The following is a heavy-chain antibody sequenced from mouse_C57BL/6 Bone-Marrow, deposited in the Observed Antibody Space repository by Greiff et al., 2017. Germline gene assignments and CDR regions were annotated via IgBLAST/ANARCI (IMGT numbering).Heavy chain of an antibody. D-gene: IGHD4-1*01. CDR3: ARDAWDGYFGV. CDR2: SRNKANDYTT. CDR1: GFTFSDFY. J-gene: IGHJ1*03. V-gene: IGHV7-1*01. Sequence: DVKLVESGGGLVQSGRSLRLSCATSGFTFSDFYMEWVRQAPGKGLEWIAASRNKANDYTTEDSASVKGRFIVSRDTPQSILYLQMNALRAEDTAMYYCARDAWDGYFGVWGTGTTVTVSS.